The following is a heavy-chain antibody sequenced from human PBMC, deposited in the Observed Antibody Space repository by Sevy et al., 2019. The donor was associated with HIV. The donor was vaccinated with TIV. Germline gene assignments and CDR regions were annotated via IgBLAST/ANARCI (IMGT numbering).Heavy chain of an antibody. Sequence: GGSLRLSCVGSGFSFSSDAMSWVRQAPGKGLQWVATVSASGGSTYYADSVRGRFSITRDNSKNTLYVKMNSLRAEDTDVYYCERVGGEGYYDPWSGYLEFDPWGQGTLVTVSS. J-gene: IGHJ5*02. CDR3: ERVGGEGYYDPWSGYLEFDP. D-gene: IGHD3-3*01. CDR2: VSASGGST. CDR1: GFSFSSDA. V-gene: IGHV3-23*01.